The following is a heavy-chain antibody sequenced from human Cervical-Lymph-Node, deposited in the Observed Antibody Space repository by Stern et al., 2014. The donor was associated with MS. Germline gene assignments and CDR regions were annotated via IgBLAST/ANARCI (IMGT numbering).Heavy chain of an antibody. J-gene: IGHJ6*02. V-gene: IGHV1-69*01. CDR1: GGIFTDLA. CDR3: ARDSDLGNGGYGMDV. D-gene: IGHD2-8*01. CDR2: IIPVFGTA. Sequence: VQLAESGAEVKRPGSSVKVSCKASGGIFTDLAISWVRQAPRQGLEWMGGIIPVFGTANYAPKFQGRVTFTADESTSTVYMELSRLRSDDTAVYYCARDSDLGNGGYGMDVWGQGTTVTVSS.